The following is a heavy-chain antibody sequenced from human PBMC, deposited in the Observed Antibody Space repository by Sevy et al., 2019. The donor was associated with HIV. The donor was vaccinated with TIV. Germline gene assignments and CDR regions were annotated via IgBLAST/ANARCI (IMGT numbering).Heavy chain of an antibody. CDR2: TSSSSSTI. CDR1: GFTFSSYS. CDR3: ATDQIAAAALYYYYYYGMDV. J-gene: IGHJ6*02. D-gene: IGHD6-13*01. Sequence: GVSLRLSCAASGFTFSSYSMNWVRQTPGKGLEWVSYTSSSSSTIYYADSVKGRFTISRDNAKNSLYLQMNSLRAEDTAVYYCATDQIAAAALYYYYYYGMDVWGQGTTVTVSS. V-gene: IGHV3-48*01.